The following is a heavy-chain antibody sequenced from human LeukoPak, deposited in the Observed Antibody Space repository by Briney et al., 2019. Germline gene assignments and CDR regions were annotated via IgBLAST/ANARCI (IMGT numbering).Heavy chain of an antibody. Sequence: ASVKVSCKASGYTFTSYGISWVRQAPGQGLEWMGWISAYNGNTNYAQKLQGRVTMTTDTSTSTAYMELRSLRSDDTAVYYCARALTPFGGVIVIPYNYFDYWGQGTLVTVSS. V-gene: IGHV1-18*01. J-gene: IGHJ4*02. CDR2: ISAYNGNT. CDR1: GYTFTSYG. D-gene: IGHD3-16*02. CDR3: ARALTPFGGVIVIPYNYFDY.